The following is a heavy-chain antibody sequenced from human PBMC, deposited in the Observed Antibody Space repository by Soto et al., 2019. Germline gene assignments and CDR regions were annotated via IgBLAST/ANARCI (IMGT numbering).Heavy chain of an antibody. Sequence: QVQLVQSGAEVKKPGSSVKVSCKASGGTFSSYAISWVRQAPGQGLEWMGGIIPIFGTANYAQKFQGRVTITADESTSTAYMELSSLRAEDSAVYYCAREGNWNYGLDYWGHGTLVTVSS. CDR3: AREGNWNYGLDY. J-gene: IGHJ4*01. CDR2: IIPIFGTA. CDR1: GGTFSSYA. D-gene: IGHD1-7*01. V-gene: IGHV1-69*12.